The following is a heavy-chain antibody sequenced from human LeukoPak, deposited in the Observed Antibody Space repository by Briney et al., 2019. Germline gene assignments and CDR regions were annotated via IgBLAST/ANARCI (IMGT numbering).Heavy chain of an antibody. D-gene: IGHD3-3*01. J-gene: IGHJ4*02. CDR2: INHSGST. Sequence: SETLSLTCAVYGGSFSGYYWSWIRQPPGKGLECIGEINHSGSTNYNPSLKSRVTISVDTSKNQFSLKLSSVTAADTAVYYCARGITIFGVVTKFDYWGQGTLVTVSS. CDR1: GGSFSGYY. V-gene: IGHV4-34*01. CDR3: ARGITIFGVVTKFDY.